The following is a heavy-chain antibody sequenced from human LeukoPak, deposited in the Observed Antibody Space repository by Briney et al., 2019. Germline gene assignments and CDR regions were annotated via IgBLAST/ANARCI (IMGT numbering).Heavy chain of an antibody. V-gene: IGHV6-1*01. J-gene: IGHJ4*02. CDR2: TYYRSKWYN. CDR1: GDSVSSKNGA. CDR3: ARDFGTTGWHTFDY. Sequence: SQTLSLTCVVSGDSVSSKNGAWNWIRQSPSRGLEWLGRTYYRSKWYNDYAESMEGRMTISQDTSKNQYSLHLNSVTPDDAAVYYCARDFGTTGWHTFDYWGQGTLVTVSS. D-gene: IGHD6-19*01.